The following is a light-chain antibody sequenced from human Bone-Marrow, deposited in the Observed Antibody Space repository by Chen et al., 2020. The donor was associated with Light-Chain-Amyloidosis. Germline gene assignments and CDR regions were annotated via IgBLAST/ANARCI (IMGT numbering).Light chain of an antibody. CDR1: ENVHID. Sequence: EIVLTQSPATLSLSPGERATHSCRASENVHIDLAWLQQKPGQAPRLLMYDVSSRATGIPARFSGSGSGTDFTLTISGLEPEDFAIYYCLHRTNWPPRLTFGGGTKVEI. V-gene: IGKV3-11*01. J-gene: IGKJ4*01. CDR3: LHRTNWPPRLT. CDR2: DVS.